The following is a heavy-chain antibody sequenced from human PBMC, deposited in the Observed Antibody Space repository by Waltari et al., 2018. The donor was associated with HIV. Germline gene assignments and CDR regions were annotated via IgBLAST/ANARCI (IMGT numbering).Heavy chain of an antibody. CDR1: GGSISSSNW. D-gene: IGHD6-19*01. CDR2: IYHSGST. Sequence: QVQLQESGPGLVKPSGTLSLTCAVSGGSISSSNWWSWVRQPPGKGLEWIGEIYHSGSTNYNPSLKSRVTISVDKSKNQFSLKLSSVTAADTAVYYCARWPGWEPRHYYYGMDVWGQGTTVTVSS. J-gene: IGHJ6*02. CDR3: ARWPGWEPRHYYYGMDV. V-gene: IGHV4-4*02.